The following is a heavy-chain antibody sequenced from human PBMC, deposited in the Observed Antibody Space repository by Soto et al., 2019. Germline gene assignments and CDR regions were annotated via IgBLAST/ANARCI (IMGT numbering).Heavy chain of an antibody. J-gene: IGHJ2*01. D-gene: IGHD3-22*01. V-gene: IGHV3-23*01. CDR2: ISSGGAST. Sequence: EVQLLESGGGLVQPGGSLRLSCAASGFTFSSHAMTWVRQAPGKGLEWVSGISSGGASTYYADSVKGRFTVSRDKSKNTLFLQMNSLRAEDTALYYCVRIPPASNSYDRTGFQWYFDLWGRGTLVTVSS. CDR1: GFTFSSHA. CDR3: VRIPPASNSYDRTGFQWYFDL.